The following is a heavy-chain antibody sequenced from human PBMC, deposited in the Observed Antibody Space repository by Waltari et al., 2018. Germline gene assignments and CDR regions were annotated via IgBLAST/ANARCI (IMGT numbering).Heavy chain of an antibody. CDR1: GGSISSGSYY. CDR2: IYTSGST. Sequence: QVQLQESGPGLVKPSQTLSLTCTVSGGSISSGSYYWSWIRQPAGKGLEWIGRIYTSGSTNYNPSLKSRVTISVDTSKNQFSLKLSSVTAADTAVYYCARDRLRIAVAGTYYYYGMDVWGQGTTVTVSS. D-gene: IGHD6-19*01. V-gene: IGHV4-61*02. CDR3: ARDRLRIAVAGTYYYYGMDV. J-gene: IGHJ6*02.